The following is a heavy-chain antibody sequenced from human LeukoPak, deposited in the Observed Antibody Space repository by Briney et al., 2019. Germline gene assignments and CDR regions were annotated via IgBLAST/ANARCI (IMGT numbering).Heavy chain of an antibody. CDR3: ASFYGSGSYYPKPDY. CDR1: GGSISSSSYY. CDR2: IYYSGST. Sequence: PETLSLTCTVSGGSISSSSYYWGWIRQPPGKGLEWIGSIYYSGSTYYSPSLKSRVTISVDTSKNQFSLKLSSVTAADTAVYYCASFYGSGSYYPKPDYWGQGTLVTVSS. J-gene: IGHJ4*02. D-gene: IGHD3-10*01. V-gene: IGHV4-39*01.